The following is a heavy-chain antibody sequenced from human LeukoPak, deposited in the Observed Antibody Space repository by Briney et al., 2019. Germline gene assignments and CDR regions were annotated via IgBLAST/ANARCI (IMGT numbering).Heavy chain of an antibody. V-gene: IGHV3-23*01. CDR2: VSGRDDST. Sequence: GASLRLSCAASGFIFRNYAMSWVRQAPGKGLEWVSAVSGRDDSTYYADSVKGRFTISRDNSKNTLYLQMNSLRAEDTAVYYCAKWGDYDILTGYYDSDYWGQGTLVTVSS. J-gene: IGHJ4*02. CDR3: AKWGDYDILTGYYDSDY. D-gene: IGHD3-9*01. CDR1: GFIFRNYA.